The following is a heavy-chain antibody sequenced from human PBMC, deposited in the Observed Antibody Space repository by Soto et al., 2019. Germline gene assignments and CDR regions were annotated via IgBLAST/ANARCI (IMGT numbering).Heavy chain of an antibody. CDR3: ARLVAVAGISRDSYYYYMDV. CDR1: GGSISSSSYY. D-gene: IGHD6-19*01. V-gene: IGHV4-39*01. CDR2: IYYSGST. Sequence: SETLSLTCTVSGGSISSSSYYWGWIRQPPGKGLEWIGSIYYSGSTYYNPSLKSRVTISVDTSKNQFSLKLSSVTAADTAVYCCARLVAVAGISRDSYYYYMDVWGKGTTVTVSS. J-gene: IGHJ6*03.